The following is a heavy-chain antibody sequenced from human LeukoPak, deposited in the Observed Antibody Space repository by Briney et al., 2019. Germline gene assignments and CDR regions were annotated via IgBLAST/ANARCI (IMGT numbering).Heavy chain of an antibody. J-gene: IGHJ4*02. CDR3: ARGGRRYFDYFDY. D-gene: IGHD3-9*01. V-gene: IGHV1-3*01. CDR1: GYTFTSYA. CDR2: INAGNGNT. Sequence: ASVKVSCKDSGYTFTSYAMHWVRQAPGQRLEWMGWINAGNGNTKYSQKFQGRVTITRDTSASTAYMELSSLRSEDTAVYYCARGGRRYFDYFDYWGQGTLVTVSS.